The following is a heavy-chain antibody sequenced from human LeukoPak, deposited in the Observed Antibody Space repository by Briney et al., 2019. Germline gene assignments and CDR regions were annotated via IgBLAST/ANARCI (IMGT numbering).Heavy chain of an antibody. Sequence: GAPVKVSCKASGYTFTSYYMHWVRQAPGQGLEWMGIINPSGGSTSYAQKFQGRVTMTRDTSISTAYMELSRLRSDDTAVYYCARDYERIIMVRGVPLSPQTVFDPWGQGTLVTVSS. V-gene: IGHV1-46*01. CDR2: INPSGGST. CDR3: ARDYERIIMVRGVPLSPQTVFDP. J-gene: IGHJ5*02. D-gene: IGHD3-10*01. CDR1: GYTFTSYY.